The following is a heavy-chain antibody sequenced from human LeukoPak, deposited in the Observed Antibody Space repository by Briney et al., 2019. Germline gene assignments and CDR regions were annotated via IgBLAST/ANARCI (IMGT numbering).Heavy chain of an antibody. J-gene: IGHJ6*02. CDR1: GLPLSRNY. CDR2: FYSDGSI. Sequence: GGSLRLSCAASGLPLSRNYVGWVRRARGRGLVWVSVFYSDGSIYVADSVKGRLTISEDTSKNTVYLQMNSLRVEDTAVYYCAREALTNSRLPYGMDVWGQGTTVTVSS. D-gene: IGHD1-14*01. CDR3: AREALTNSRLPYGMDV. V-gene: IGHV3-53*01.